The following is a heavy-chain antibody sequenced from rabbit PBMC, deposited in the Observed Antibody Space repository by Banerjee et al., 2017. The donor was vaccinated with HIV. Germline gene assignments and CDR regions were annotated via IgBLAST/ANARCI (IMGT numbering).Heavy chain of an antibody. D-gene: IGHD4-1*01. V-gene: IGHV1S45*01. CDR3: ARVGGWGGGDL. J-gene: IGHJ4*01. CDR1: GFSFSNKYV. Sequence: QEQLVESGGGLVKPEGSLTLTCTASGFSFSNKYVMCWVRQAPGKGLEWIACINTNSGNTDYASWVNGRFTISSHNAQNTLYLQLNSLTAADTATYFCARVGGWGGGDLWGPGTLVTVS. CDR2: INTNSGNT.